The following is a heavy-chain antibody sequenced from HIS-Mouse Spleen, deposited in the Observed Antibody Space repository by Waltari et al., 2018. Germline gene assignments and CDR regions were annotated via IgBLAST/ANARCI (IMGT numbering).Heavy chain of an antibody. CDR3: ARGSGRWELLLPNWFDP. D-gene: IGHD1-26*01. V-gene: IGHV1-2*02. CDR2: VNPNSGGT. CDR1: GYTFTGYY. Sequence: QVQLVQSGAEVKKPGASVKVSCKASGYTFTGYYMHWVRQAPGQGLEWMGWVNPNSGGTNEAQKFQGRVTMTRDTSISTAYMELSRLRSDDTAVYYCARGSGRWELLLPNWFDPWGQGTLVTVSS. J-gene: IGHJ5*02.